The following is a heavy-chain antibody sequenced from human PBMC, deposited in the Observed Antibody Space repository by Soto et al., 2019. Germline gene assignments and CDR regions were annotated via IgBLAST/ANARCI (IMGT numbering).Heavy chain of an antibody. CDR1: GFTFSSYG. J-gene: IGHJ4*02. V-gene: IGHV3-33*01. CDR3: ARDSPERFDY. CDR2: IWYDGSNK. D-gene: IGHD1-1*01. Sequence: QVQLVESGGGVVQPGRSLRLSCAASGFTFSSYGMHWVRQAPGKGLEWVAVIWYDGSNKYYADSVKGRFTISRDNSKNTLYLQMNRLRAEDTAVYYCARDSPERFDYWGQGTLVTVSS.